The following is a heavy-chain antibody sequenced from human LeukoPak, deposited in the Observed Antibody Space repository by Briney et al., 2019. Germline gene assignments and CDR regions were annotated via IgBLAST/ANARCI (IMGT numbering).Heavy chain of an antibody. CDR3: ARDPYSSSWQAYYFDY. D-gene: IGHD6-13*01. Sequence: SGGSLRLSCAASGFTFSSYAMHWVRQAPGKGLEWVAVISYDGSNKYYADSVKGRFTISRDNSKNTLYLQMNSLRAEDTAVYYCARDPYSSSWQAYYFDYWGQGTPVTVSS. V-gene: IGHV3-30-3*01. J-gene: IGHJ4*02. CDR1: GFTFSSYA. CDR2: ISYDGSNK.